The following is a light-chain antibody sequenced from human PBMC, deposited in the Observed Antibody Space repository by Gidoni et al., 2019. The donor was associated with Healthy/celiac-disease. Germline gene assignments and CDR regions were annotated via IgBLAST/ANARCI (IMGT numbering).Light chain of an antibody. CDR1: QSVSSSY. J-gene: IGKJ4*01. Sequence: EIVLTQSPGTLSLSPGERATLSCRASQSVSSSYLALYQQKPGQAPRLLIYGASSMATGIPDRFSGSGSGTDFTLTISRLEPEDFAVYYCQQYGSSPLTFGGGTKVEIK. V-gene: IGKV3-20*01. CDR3: QQYGSSPLT. CDR2: GAS.